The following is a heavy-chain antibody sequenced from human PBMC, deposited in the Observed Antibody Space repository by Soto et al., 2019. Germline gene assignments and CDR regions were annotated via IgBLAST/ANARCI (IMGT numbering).Heavy chain of an antibody. CDR1: GGSISSSSYY. Sequence: SETLSLTCTVSGGSISSSSYYWGWIRQPPGKGLEWIGSIYYSGSTYYNPSLKSRVTISVDTSKNQFSLKLSSVTAADTAVYYCANFGVVTPDVWGQGTTVTVSS. J-gene: IGHJ6*02. V-gene: IGHV4-39*01. CDR2: IYYSGST. CDR3: ANFGVVTPDV. D-gene: IGHD3-3*01.